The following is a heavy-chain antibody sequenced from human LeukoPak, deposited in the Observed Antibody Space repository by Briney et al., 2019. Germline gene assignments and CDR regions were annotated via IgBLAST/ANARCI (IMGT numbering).Heavy chain of an antibody. CDR3: ARDGVATNDWQPDH. D-gene: IGHD5-24*01. CDR1: GFTFSSYA. V-gene: IGHV3-23*01. CDR2: IGGGSVST. J-gene: IGHJ4*02. Sequence: PGGSLRLSCAVSGFTFSSYAMTWVRQAPGKGLDWVSGIGGGSVSTYYSDSVKGRFTVSRDTSKNTLYLQMNSLRVEDTAVYYCARDGVATNDWQPDHWGQGTLVTVSS.